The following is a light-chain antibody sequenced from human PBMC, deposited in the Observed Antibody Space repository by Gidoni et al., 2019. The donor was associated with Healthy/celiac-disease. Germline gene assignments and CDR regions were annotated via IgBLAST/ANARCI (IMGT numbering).Light chain of an antibody. CDR1: KLGDKY. Sequence: SYELTQPPSVSVSPGQTASITCSGDKLGDKYACWYQQKPGLSPVLVIYQDSRRPSGIPERFSGSNSGNTATLTISGTQAMDEADYYCQAWDSNSWVFGGGTKLTVL. CDR3: QAWDSNSWV. CDR2: QDS. J-gene: IGLJ3*02. V-gene: IGLV3-1*01.